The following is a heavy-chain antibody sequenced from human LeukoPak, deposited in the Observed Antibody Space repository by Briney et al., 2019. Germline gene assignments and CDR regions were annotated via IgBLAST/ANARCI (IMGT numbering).Heavy chain of an antibody. Sequence: SQTLSLTCTVSGGSISSYYGGWIRQPPGKGLEWIGYIYYSGSTGYNPSLKSRVPISVDTSKNQCSLKLTSVTAADTAVYYCARSYDSRGYYYYGMDVWGQGTTVTVSS. CDR2: IYYSGST. CDR1: GGSISSYY. J-gene: IGHJ6*02. D-gene: IGHD3-22*01. V-gene: IGHV4-59*01. CDR3: ARSYDSRGYYYYGMDV.